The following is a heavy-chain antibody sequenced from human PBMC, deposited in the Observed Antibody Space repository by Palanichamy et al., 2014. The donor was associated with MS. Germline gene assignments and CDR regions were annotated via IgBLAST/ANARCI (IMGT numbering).Heavy chain of an antibody. CDR2: INSDGSST. D-gene: IGHD6-19*01. CDR3: ARVGYSSDWSYFDY. CDR1: GFTFSRYW. V-gene: IGHV3-74*01. Sequence: EVQLVESGGGLVQPGGSLRLSCAASGFTFSRYWMHWVRQAPGKGLVWVSRINSDGSSTSYADSVKGRFTTSRDNAKNTLYLQMNSLRAEDTAVYYCARVGYSSDWSYFDYWGQGTLVTVSS. J-gene: IGHJ4*02.